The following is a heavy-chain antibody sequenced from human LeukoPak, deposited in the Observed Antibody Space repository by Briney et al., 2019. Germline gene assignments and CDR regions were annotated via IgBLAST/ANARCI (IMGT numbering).Heavy chain of an antibody. CDR2: ISYDGSNK. CDR3: ARDPYGDYWFDP. V-gene: IGHV3-30*04. D-gene: IGHD4-17*01. J-gene: IGHJ5*02. Sequence: GGSLRLSCAASGFTFSSYAMHWVRQAPGKGLEWVAAISYDGSNKYYADSVKGRFTISRDNSKNTLYLQMNSLRAEDTAVYYCARDPYGDYWFDPWGQGTLVTVSS. CDR1: GFTFSSYA.